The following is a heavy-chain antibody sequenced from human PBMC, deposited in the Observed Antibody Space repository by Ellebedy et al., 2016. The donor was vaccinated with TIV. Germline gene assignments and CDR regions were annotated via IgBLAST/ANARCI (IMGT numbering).Heavy chain of an antibody. V-gene: IGHV1-18*04. CDR3: TRGFYEKFDP. D-gene: IGHD5/OR15-5a*01. J-gene: IGHJ5*02. CDR1: GYTFTKYG. Sequence: ASVKVSCKASGYTFTKYGISWVRQAPGQGLEWMGWISGYNGDTNYAQKFQGRVTMTIETSTNTVYMELRNLSFDGTAVYYFTRGFYEKFDPWGQGTPVTVS. CDR2: ISGYNGDT.